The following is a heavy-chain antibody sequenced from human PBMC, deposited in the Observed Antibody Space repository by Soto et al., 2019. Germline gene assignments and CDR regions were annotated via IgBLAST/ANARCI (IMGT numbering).Heavy chain of an antibody. CDR1: GFTFSTYG. J-gene: IGHJ6*02. Sequence: QVQLVESGGGVVQPGRSLRLPCAASGFTFSTYGMHWVRQAPGKGLEWVAVIWYDGSNKYYADSVKGGFTIYRDNSKKTLDREMNSRRAEYKGVYYCARDSEVSDAGMDVWGQVTTVTVSS. D-gene: IGHD1-26*01. CDR3: ARDSEVSDAGMDV. V-gene: IGHV3-33*01. CDR2: IWYDGSNK.